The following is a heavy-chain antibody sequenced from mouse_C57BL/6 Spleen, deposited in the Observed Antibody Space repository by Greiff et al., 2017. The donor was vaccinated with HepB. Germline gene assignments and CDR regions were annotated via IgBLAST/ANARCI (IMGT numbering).Heavy chain of an antibody. CDR3: ARSGDGYYFYYFDY. CDR2: IYPGSGST. D-gene: IGHD2-3*01. CDR1: GYTFTSYW. J-gene: IGHJ2*01. Sequence: QVQLKQSGAELVKPGASVKMSCKASGYTFTSYWITWVKQRPGQGLEWIGDIYPGSGSTNYNEKFKSKATLTVDTSSSTAYMQLSSLTSEDSAVYYCARSGDGYYFYYFDYWGQGTTLTVSS. V-gene: IGHV1-55*01.